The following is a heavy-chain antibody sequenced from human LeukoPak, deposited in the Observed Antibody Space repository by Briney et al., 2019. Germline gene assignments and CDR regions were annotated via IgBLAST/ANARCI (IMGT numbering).Heavy chain of an antibody. V-gene: IGHV4-31*03. CDR3: ARGGYCSSTSCYKVNWFDP. D-gene: IGHD2-2*02. Sequence: SSETLSLTCTVSGGSISSGGYYWSWIRQHPGKGLEWIGYIYYSGSTYYNPSLKSRVTISVDTSKNQFSLKLSSVTAADTAVYYCARGGYCSSTSCYKVNWFDPWGQGTLVTVSS. CDR1: GGSISSGGYY. J-gene: IGHJ5*02. CDR2: IYYSGST.